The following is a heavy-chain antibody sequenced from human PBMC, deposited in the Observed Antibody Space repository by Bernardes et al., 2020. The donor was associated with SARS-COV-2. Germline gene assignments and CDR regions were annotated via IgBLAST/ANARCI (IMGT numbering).Heavy chain of an antibody. Sequence: SETLSLTCTVSGGSISSGSYYWSWIRQPAGKGLEWIGRIYTSGSTNYNPSLKSRVTISVDTSKNQFSLKLSSVTAADTAVDYCAREDRITIFGVVIDNYGMDVWGQGTTVTVSS. J-gene: IGHJ6*02. D-gene: IGHD3-3*01. CDR2: IYTSGST. V-gene: IGHV4-61*02. CDR1: GGSISSGSYY. CDR3: AREDRITIFGVVIDNYGMDV.